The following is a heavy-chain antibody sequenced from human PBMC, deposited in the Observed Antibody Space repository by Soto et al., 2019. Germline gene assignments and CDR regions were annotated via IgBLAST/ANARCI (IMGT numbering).Heavy chain of an antibody. J-gene: IGHJ6*02. CDR1: GFTFSSYA. CDR3: AKGMGPYYYYGMDV. CDR2: ISGSGGST. Sequence: EVQLLESGGGLVQPGGSLRLSCAASGFTFSSYAMSWVRQAPGKGLEWVSAISGSGGSTYYADSVKGRFTISRDNSKNTLYLPMNRLRAEDTAVYYCAKGMGPYYYYGMDVWGQGTTVTVSS. V-gene: IGHV3-23*01.